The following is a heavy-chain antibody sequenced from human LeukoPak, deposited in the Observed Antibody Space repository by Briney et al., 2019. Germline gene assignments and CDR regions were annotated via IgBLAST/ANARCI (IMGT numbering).Heavy chain of an antibody. V-gene: IGHV1-2*02. Sequence: ASVNVSCKASGYTFIGYYIHGVRQAPGQGLEWMGWINPNSGGTNYAQRFQGRATMNRDTSISTAYMELSGLRSVVTAVYYCARDASSFDYWGQGTLVTVSS. CDR2: INPNSGGT. CDR1: GYTFIGYY. J-gene: IGHJ4*02. CDR3: ARDASSFDY.